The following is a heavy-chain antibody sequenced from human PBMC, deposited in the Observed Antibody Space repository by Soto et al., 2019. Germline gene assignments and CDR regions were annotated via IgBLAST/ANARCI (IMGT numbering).Heavy chain of an antibody. V-gene: IGHV4-39*01. CDR1: GGSISSSSYY. D-gene: IGHD2-2*01. CDR3: ARHDQDIVVVATSMIPYYYYMDV. J-gene: IGHJ6*03. Sequence: SETLSLTCTVSGGSISSSSYYWGWIRQPPGKGLEWIGSIYYSGSTYYNPSLKSRVTIFVDTSKNQFSLKLSSVTAADTAMYYCARHDQDIVVVATSMIPYYYYMDVWGKGTTVTVSS. CDR2: IYYSGST.